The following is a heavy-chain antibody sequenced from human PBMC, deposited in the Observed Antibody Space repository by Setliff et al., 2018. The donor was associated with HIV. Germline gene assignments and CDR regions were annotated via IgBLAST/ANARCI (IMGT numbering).Heavy chain of an antibody. V-gene: IGHV1-18*01. J-gene: IGHJ3*02. CDR2: ISAANGDT. CDR3: ARDGYKWNDNALEI. D-gene: IGHD1-20*01. CDR1: GYTFTSYG. Sequence: ASVKVSCKASGYTFTSYGISWVRQTPGQGLEWMGWISAANGDTNFAQKFQGRVTMTTDTLTSTAYMELRSLRSDDTAVYYCARDGYKWNDNALEIWGLGTVVTVSS.